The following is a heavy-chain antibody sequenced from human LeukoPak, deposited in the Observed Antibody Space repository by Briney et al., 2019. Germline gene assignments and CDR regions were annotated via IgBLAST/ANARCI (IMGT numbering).Heavy chain of an antibody. CDR1: GGSISSGSYY. D-gene: IGHD6-25*01. CDR3: ARMGRSSGWEFRGTFDY. J-gene: IGHJ4*02. V-gene: IGHV4-61*02. Sequence: SQTLSLTCTVSGGSISSGSYYWSWIRQPAGKGLEWIGRIYTSGSTNYNPSLKSRVTISVYTSKNQFSLKLSSVTAADTAVYYCARMGRSSGWEFRGTFDYWGQGTLVTVSS. CDR2: IYTSGST.